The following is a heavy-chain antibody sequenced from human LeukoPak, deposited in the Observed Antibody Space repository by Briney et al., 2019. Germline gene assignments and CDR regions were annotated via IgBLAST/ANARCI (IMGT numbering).Heavy chain of an antibody. CDR3: VSGLQWLY. CDR1: GFSFSSYW. V-gene: IGHV3-7*01. J-gene: IGHJ4*02. D-gene: IGHD6-19*01. Sequence: GGSLRLSCAASGFSFSSYWMSWVRQAPGKGLEGVANINTDGSKRLYVDSVKGRFTISRDNAKNSLSLQMNTLRAEDTAVYFCVSGLQWLYWGQGTLVTVSS. CDR2: INTDGSKR.